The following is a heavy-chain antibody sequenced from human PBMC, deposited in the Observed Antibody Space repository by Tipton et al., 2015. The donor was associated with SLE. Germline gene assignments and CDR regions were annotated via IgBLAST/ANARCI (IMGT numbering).Heavy chain of an antibody. V-gene: IGHV4-34*01. D-gene: IGHD3-3*01. Sequence: TLSLTCAVYGGSFSGYYWSWIRQPPGKGLEWIGEINHSGSTNYNPSLKSRVTISVDTSKKQFSLKLSSVTAADTAVYYCARGWATIFGVVKDWGQGTLVTVSS. CDR3: ARGWATIFGVVKD. J-gene: IGHJ4*02. CDR2: INHSGST. CDR1: GGSFSGYY.